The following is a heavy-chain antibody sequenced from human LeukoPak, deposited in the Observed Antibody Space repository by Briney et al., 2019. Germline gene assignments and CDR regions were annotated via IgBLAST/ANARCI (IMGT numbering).Heavy chain of an antibody. J-gene: IGHJ5*02. Sequence: TSETLSLTCAVSGGSISSGGYSWSWIRQPPGKGLEWIGYIYHSGSTYYNPSLKSRVTISVDRSKNQFSLKLSSVTAADTAVYYCARMRLGYCSSTSCSKVGNWFDPWGQGTLVTVSS. D-gene: IGHD2-2*01. CDR2: IYHSGST. CDR1: GGSISSGGYS. V-gene: IGHV4-30-2*01. CDR3: ARMRLGYCSSTSCSKVGNWFDP.